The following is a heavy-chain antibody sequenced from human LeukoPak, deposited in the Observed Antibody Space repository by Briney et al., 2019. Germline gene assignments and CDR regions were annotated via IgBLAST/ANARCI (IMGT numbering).Heavy chain of an antibody. V-gene: IGHV3-23*01. D-gene: IGHD5-18*01. CDR3: AKGVGYTYGQFDC. CDR2: ISGSGGST. J-gene: IGHJ4*02. CDR1: GFTFSSYA. Sequence: GGSLRLSCAASGFTFSSYAMGWVRQAPGKGLEWVSGISGSGGSTYYADSVKGRFTISRDNSKNTLYLQMNSLRAEDTAVHYCAKGVGYTYGQFDCWGQGTLVTVSS.